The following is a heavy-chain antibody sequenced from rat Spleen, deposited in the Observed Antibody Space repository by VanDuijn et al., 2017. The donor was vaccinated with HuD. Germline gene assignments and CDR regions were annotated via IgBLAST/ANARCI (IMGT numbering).Heavy chain of an antibody. J-gene: IGHJ4*01. V-gene: IGHV3-1*01. CDR1: GYSITSNY. CDR3: ARWYYGYTGVMDA. D-gene: IGHD1-9*01. CDR2: ISYSGST. Sequence: EVQLQESGPGLVKPSQSLSLTCSVTGYSITSNYWGWIRKFPGNKMEWIGHISYSGSTSYNPSLKSRISITRDTSKNQFFLQLNSVTTEDTDTYYCARWYYGYTGVMDAWGQGASVTVSS.